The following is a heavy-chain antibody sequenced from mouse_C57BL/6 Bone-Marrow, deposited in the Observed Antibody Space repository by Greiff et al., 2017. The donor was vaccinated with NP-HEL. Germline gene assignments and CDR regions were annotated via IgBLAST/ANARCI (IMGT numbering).Heavy chain of an antibody. D-gene: IGHD1-1*01. Sequence: QVQLKQSGPGLVAPSQSLSITCTVSGFSLTSYAISWVRQPPGKGLEWLGVIWTGGGTNYNSALKSRLSISKDNSKSQVFLKMNSLQTDDTARYYCARNPLYYYGSSFYYFDYWGQGTTLTVSS. J-gene: IGHJ2*01. V-gene: IGHV2-9-1*01. CDR1: GFSLTSYA. CDR3: ARNPLYYYGSSFYYFDY. CDR2: IWTGGGT.